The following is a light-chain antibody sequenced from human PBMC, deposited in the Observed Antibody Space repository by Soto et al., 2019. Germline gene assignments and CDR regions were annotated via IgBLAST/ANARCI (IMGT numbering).Light chain of an antibody. V-gene: IGKV3D-15*01. J-gene: IGKJ5*01. CDR2: GAS. Sequence: EIVLTQSPGTLSLSPGERATLSCRASQSVSNNYLAWYQQKPGQAPRLLIYGASTRATGVPARFSGSGSGTEFTLIISSLQSEDFAVYYCQQYNNWPITFGQGTRLEIK. CDR3: QQYNNWPIT. CDR1: QSVSNN.